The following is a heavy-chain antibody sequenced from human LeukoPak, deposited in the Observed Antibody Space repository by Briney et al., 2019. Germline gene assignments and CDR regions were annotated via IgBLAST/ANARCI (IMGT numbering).Heavy chain of an antibody. V-gene: IGHV1-18*01. CDR1: GYTMSSNFG. Sequence: ASVKVSCKASGYTMSSNFGFSWVRQAPGQGLEWVGWISAYSGDTNYAPNLQGRVTMTTEKSTNTGYMELRVLRSDDTAVYYCASSGGYDSSYYYYTWGQGTLVTVSS. CDR2: ISAYSGDT. D-gene: IGHD3-22*01. J-gene: IGHJ4*02. CDR3: ASSGGYDSSYYYYT.